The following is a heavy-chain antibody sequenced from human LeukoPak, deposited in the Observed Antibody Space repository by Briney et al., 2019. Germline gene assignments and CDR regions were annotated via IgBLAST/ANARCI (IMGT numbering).Heavy chain of an antibody. J-gene: IGHJ4*02. V-gene: IGHV3-74*01. CDR3: ARVSRGNYYFDY. CDR1: GFTFSTYW. CDR2: NTDGSR. Sequence: PGGSLRLSCAASGFTFSTYWMHWVRQAPGKGLVWVSRNTDGSRTDSVEGRFTISRDNAKNTLYLQMNSLRAEDTAVYYCARVSRGNYYFDYWGPGTLVTVSS.